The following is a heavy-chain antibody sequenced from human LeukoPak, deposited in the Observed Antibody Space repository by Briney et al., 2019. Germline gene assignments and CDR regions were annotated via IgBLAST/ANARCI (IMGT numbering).Heavy chain of an antibody. J-gene: IGHJ3*02. Sequence: SETLSLTCAVYGGSFSGYYWSWIRQPPGKGLEWIEEINHSGSTNYNASLKSLFTISVDTSKNQFYLKLSSVTAAATAVYYCAREEDCSGGICYLGNAFDIWGQGTMVTVSS. D-gene: IGHD2-15*01. CDR3: AREEDCSGGICYLGNAFDI. CDR2: INHSGST. CDR1: GGSFSGYY. V-gene: IGHV4-34*01.